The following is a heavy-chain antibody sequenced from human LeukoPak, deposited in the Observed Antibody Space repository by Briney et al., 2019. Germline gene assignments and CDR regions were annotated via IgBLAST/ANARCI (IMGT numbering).Heavy chain of an antibody. J-gene: IGHJ4*02. Sequence: PSGTLSLTCAVYGGSFSGYYWSWTRQPPGKGLEWIGEINHSGSTNYNPSLKSRVTISVDTSKNQFSLKLSSVTAADTAVYYCARGRFQLRYFDWLLPFDYWGQGTLVTVSS. CDR2: INHSGST. V-gene: IGHV4-34*01. CDR1: GGSFSGYY. CDR3: ARGRFQLRYFDWLLPFDY. D-gene: IGHD3-9*01.